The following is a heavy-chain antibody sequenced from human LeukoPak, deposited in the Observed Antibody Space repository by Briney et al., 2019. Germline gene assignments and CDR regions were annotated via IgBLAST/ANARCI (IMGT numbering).Heavy chain of an antibody. CDR1: GYSISSGYY. CDR2: IYHSGST. Sequence: SETLSLTCTVSGYSISSGYYWGWIRQPPGKGLEWTGSIYHSGSTYYNPSLKSRVTISVDTSKNQFSLKLSSVTAADTAVYYCARDTRVVVTAIAYYYYYYMDVWGKGTTVTVSS. CDR3: ARDTRVVVTAIAYYYYYYMDV. D-gene: IGHD2-21*02. J-gene: IGHJ6*03. V-gene: IGHV4-38-2*02.